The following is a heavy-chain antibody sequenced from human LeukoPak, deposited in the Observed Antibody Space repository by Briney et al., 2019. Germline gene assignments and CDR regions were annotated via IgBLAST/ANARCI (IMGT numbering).Heavy chain of an antibody. CDR2: IYYSGST. Sequence: SETLSLTCTVSGGSISSSSYYWGWIRQPPGKGLEWIGSIYYSGSTYYNPSLKSRVTISVDTSKNQFSLKLSSVTAADTAVYYCARPWCNWNDVWFDPWGQGTLVTVSS. D-gene: IGHD1-1*01. CDR3: ARPWCNWNDVWFDP. CDR1: GGSISSSSYY. V-gene: IGHV4-39*01. J-gene: IGHJ5*02.